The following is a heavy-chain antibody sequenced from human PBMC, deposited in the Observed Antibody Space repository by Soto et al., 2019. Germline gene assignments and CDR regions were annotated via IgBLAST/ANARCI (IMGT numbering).Heavy chain of an antibody. Sequence: EVQLLESGGGLVQPGGSLRLSCAASGFTFSSYAMSWVRQAPGKGLEWVSAISGSGGSTYYADSVKGRFTISRDNSKNPLYLQMNSLRAEDTAVYYCAKDGGGDIVVVPAAPFDYWGQGTLVTVSS. D-gene: IGHD2-2*01. V-gene: IGHV3-23*01. CDR3: AKDGGGDIVVVPAAPFDY. CDR2: ISGSGGST. CDR1: GFTFSSYA. J-gene: IGHJ4*02.